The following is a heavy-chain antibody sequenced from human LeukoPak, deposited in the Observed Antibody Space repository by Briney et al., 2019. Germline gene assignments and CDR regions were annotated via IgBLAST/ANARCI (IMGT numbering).Heavy chain of an antibody. CDR1: GFTFSSYA. CDR3: ATRDYGGDPASFDP. V-gene: IGHV3-30-3*01. CDR2: ISYDGSNK. Sequence: PGGSLRLSCAASGFTFSSYAMHWVRQAPGKGLEWVAVISYDGSNKYYADSVKGRFTISRDNSKNTLYLQMNSLRAEDTAVYYCATRDYGGDPASFDPWGQGTLVTVSS. D-gene: IGHD4-23*01. J-gene: IGHJ5*02.